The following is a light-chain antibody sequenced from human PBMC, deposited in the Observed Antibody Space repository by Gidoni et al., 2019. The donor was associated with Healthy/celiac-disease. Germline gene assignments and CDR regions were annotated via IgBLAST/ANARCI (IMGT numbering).Light chain of an antibody. J-gene: IGKJ4*01. CDR3: QQRSNWVT. CDR1: QSVSSY. Sequence: IVLTQSPATLSLSPGERATLSCRPSQSVSSYLAWYQQKPGQAPRLLIYDASNRATGIPARFSGSGSGTDFTLTISSLEPEDFAVYYCQQRSNWVTFGGGTKVEIK. CDR2: DAS. V-gene: IGKV3-11*01.